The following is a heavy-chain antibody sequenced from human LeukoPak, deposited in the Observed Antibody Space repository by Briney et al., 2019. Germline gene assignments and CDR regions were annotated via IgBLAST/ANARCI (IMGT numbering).Heavy chain of an antibody. CDR3: TTDQFNSFDI. CDR2: MRSKANSFVT. D-gene: IGHD5-24*01. J-gene: IGHJ3*02. V-gene: IGHV3-73*01. Sequence: PGGSLKLSCTASGFTFSGSTVHWVRQASGKGLEWVGRMRSKANSFVTTYTTSVQGRFTISRDDSKNTAYLQMNSLRTEDTALYYCTTDQFNSFDIWGRGTMVTVS. CDR1: GFTFSGST.